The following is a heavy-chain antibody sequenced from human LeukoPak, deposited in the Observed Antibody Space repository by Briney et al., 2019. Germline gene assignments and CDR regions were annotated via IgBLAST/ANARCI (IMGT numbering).Heavy chain of an antibody. CDR2: IYTSGST. D-gene: IGHD3-22*01. CDR3: ARDQYYYDSSGQVNFDY. Sequence: SEALSLTCTVSGSSISSYYWSWIRQPAGKGLEWIGRIYTSGSTNYNPSLKSRVTMSVDTSKNQFSLKLSSVTAADTAVYYCARDQYYYDSSGQVNFDYWGQGTLVTVSS. CDR1: GSSISSYY. V-gene: IGHV4-4*07. J-gene: IGHJ4*02.